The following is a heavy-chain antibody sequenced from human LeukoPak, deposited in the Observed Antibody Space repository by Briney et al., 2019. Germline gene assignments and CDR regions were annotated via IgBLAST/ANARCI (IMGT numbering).Heavy chain of an antibody. CDR2: ISGSGGST. D-gene: IGHD2-21*01. CDR3: ARAFAYGDAFDI. V-gene: IGHV3-23*01. J-gene: IGHJ3*02. CDR1: GSTFSSYA. Sequence: GGSLRLSCAASGSTFSSYAMSWVRQAPGKGLEWVSAISGSGGSTYYADSVKGRSTISRDNSKNTLYLQMNSLRAEDTAVYYCARAFAYGDAFDIWGQGTMVTVSS.